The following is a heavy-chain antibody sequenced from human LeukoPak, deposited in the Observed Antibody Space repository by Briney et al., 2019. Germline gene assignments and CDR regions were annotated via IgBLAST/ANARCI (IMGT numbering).Heavy chain of an antibody. Sequence: GASVKVSCKASGYTFTSYTMNWVRQAPGQGLEWMGWINTNTGNPTYAQGFTGRFVFSLDTSVSTAYLQISSLKAEDTAVYYCAREDILTGYYHYFDYWGQGTLVTVSS. V-gene: IGHV7-4-1*02. CDR2: INTNTGNP. CDR1: GYTFTSYT. J-gene: IGHJ4*02. CDR3: AREDILTGYYHYFDY. D-gene: IGHD3-9*01.